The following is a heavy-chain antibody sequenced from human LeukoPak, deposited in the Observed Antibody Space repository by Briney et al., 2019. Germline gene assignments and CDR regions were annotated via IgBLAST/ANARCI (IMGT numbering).Heavy chain of an antibody. Sequence: GESLKISCKGSGYSFTSYWIGWVRQMPGKGLEWMGIIYPGDSDTRYSPSFQGQDTISADKSISTAYLQWSSLKASDTAMYYCARPGSFKRYFDWSLPWFDPWGQGTLVTVSS. CDR1: GYSFTSYW. CDR2: IYPGDSDT. J-gene: IGHJ5*02. CDR3: ARPGSFKRYFDWSLPWFDP. V-gene: IGHV5-51*01. D-gene: IGHD3-9*01.